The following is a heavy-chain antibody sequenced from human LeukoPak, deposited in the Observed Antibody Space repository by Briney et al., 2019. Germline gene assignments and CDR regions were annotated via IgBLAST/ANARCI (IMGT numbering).Heavy chain of an antibody. CDR2: IYYGGST. J-gene: IGHJ4*02. V-gene: IGHV4-39*01. D-gene: IGHD1-26*01. Sequence: SETLSLTCTVSGGSISSSSYYWGWIRQPPGKGLEWIGSIYYGGSTYYNPSLKSRVTISVDTSKNQFSLKLSSVTAADTAVYYCARLQDEWELLLGYYFDYWGQGTLVTVSS. CDR1: GGSISSSSYY. CDR3: ARLQDEWELLLGYYFDY.